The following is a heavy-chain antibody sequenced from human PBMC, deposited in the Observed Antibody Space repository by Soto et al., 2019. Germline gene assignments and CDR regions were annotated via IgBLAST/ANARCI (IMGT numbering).Heavy chain of an antibody. Sequence: EVQLLESGGGLVQPGGSLRLSCEASGFTFSSYAMTWVRQAPGKGLEWVSAISGSGTNRYYADSVKGRFTISRDNSKNTLYLQMNSLRAEDTAVYYCAKDRVDYGDYRGLDYWGQGTLVTVSS. V-gene: IGHV3-23*01. D-gene: IGHD4-17*01. CDR1: GFTFSSYA. CDR3: AKDRVDYGDYRGLDY. CDR2: ISGSGTNR. J-gene: IGHJ4*02.